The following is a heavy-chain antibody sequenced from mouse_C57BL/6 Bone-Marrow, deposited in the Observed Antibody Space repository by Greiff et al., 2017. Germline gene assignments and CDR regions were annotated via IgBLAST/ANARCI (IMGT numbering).Heavy chain of an antibody. D-gene: IGHD2-3*01. CDR2: INPNNGGT. CDR3: ALDGYYNYYAMDY. V-gene: IGHV1-26*01. CDR1: GYTFTDYY. J-gene: IGHJ4*01. Sequence: SGYTFTDYYMNWVKQSQGKSLEWIGDINPNNGGTSYNQKFKGKATLTVDKSSSTAYMELRSLTSEDSAVYYCALDGYYNYYAMDYWGQGTSVPVSS.